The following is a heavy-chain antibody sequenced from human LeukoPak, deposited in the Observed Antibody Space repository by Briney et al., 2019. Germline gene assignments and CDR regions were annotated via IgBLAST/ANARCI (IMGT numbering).Heavy chain of an antibody. V-gene: IGHV4-4*07. CDR2: IYTSGST. D-gene: IGHD2-8*01. Sequence: PSDTLSLTCTHSGGSISSYYWSWIRKPAGKGLEWIGRIYTSGSTNYNPSLKSRVTMSVDTSKNQFSLKLSSVTAADTAVYYCARDRAMAGTNDAFDIWGQGTMVTVSS. CDR3: ARDRAMAGTNDAFDI. J-gene: IGHJ3*02. CDR1: GGSISSYY.